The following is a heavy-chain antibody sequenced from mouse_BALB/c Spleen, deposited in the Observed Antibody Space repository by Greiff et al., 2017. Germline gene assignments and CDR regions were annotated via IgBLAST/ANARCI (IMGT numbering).Heavy chain of an antibody. J-gene: IGHJ1*01. D-gene: IGHD1-1*01. CDR1: GYSFTEYT. Sequence: VQLKQSGPELGKPGASVKISCKASGYSFTEYTMHWVKQSHGKSLEWIGGINPNNGGTSYNQKFKGKATLTVDKSSSTAYMELRSLTSEDSAVYYCASFTVVATDWYFDVWGAGTTVTVSS. CDR3: ASFTVVATDWYFDV. CDR2: INPNNGGT. V-gene: IGHV1-18*01.